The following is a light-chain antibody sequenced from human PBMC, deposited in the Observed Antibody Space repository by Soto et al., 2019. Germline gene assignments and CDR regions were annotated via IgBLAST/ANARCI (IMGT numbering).Light chain of an antibody. CDR3: SSYTSSSTYV. J-gene: IGLJ1*01. CDR2: DVS. Sequence: QSALTQPASVSGSPGQSIAISCTGTSSDVGGYNYVSWYQQHPGKAPKLMVYDVSNRPSGVSNRSSGSKSGNTASLTISGLQAKDEADYYRSSYTSSSTYVFGTGTKLTVL. CDR1: SSDVGGYNY. V-gene: IGLV2-14*01.